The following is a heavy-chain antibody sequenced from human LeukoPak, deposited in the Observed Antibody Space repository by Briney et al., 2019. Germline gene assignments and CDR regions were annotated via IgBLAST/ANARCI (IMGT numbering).Heavy chain of an antibody. CDR2: ISYDENNK. Sequence: GRSLRLSCAASGFTFSSYAMHWVRQAPGKGLEWVAVISYDENNKYYADSVKGRFTISRDNSKNTLYLQMNSLRAEDTAVYYCARDRPGGDIVVVPAAMQHDYWGQGTLVTVSS. CDR3: ARDRPGGDIVVVPAAMQHDY. V-gene: IGHV3-30-3*01. J-gene: IGHJ4*02. CDR1: GFTFSSYA. D-gene: IGHD2-2*01.